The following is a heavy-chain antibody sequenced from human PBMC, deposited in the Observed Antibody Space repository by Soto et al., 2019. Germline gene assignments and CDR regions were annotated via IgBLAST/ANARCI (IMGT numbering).Heavy chain of an antibody. CDR1: GFSFSSYA. D-gene: IGHD6-13*01. J-gene: IGHJ6*02. Sequence: GGSLRLSCAASGFSFSSYAMHWVRQAPGKGLEWVAVISYDGNNKYYADSAKGRITISRDSSKNMVYLQMNSLRPEDTAVYYCARAPPRGIAAPGTWGSGMDVWGQGTTVTVS. V-gene: IGHV3-30-3*01. CDR3: ARAPPRGIAAPGTWGSGMDV. CDR2: ISYDGNNK.